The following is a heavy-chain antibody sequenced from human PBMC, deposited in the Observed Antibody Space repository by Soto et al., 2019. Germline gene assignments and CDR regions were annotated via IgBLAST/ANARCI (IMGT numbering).Heavy chain of an antibody. Sequence: ASVKVSCKSSGYPFNTYYLHWVRQAPGQGLEWMGMIHPSGGGSTYAQKFLGRVTMTMDSSTSTVFMELTSLRSADTAAYYCARGGHIAVVTDSFDSWG. CDR1: GYPFNTYY. CDR3: ARGGHIAVVTDSFDS. V-gene: IGHV1-46*02. D-gene: IGHD2-21*02. J-gene: IGHJ4*01. CDR2: IHPSGGGS.